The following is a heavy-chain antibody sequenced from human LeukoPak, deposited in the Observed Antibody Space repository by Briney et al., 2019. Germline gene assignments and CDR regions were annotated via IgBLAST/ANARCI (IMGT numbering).Heavy chain of an antibody. CDR2: ISYDGSNK. CDR1: GFTFSSYG. Sequence: GGSLRLSCAASGFTFSSYGMHWVRQAPGKGLEWVAVISYDGSNKYYADSVKGRFTISRDNSKNTLYLQMNSLRAEDTAVYYCAKDHPAADYWGQGTLVTVSS. CDR3: AKDHPAADY. V-gene: IGHV3-30*18. D-gene: IGHD2-15*01. J-gene: IGHJ4*02.